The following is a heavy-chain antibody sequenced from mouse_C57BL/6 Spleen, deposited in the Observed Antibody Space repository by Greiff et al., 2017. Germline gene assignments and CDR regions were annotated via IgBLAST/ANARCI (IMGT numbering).Heavy chain of an antibody. Sequence: VQLQQPGAELVMPGASVKLSCKASGYTFTSYWMHWVKQRPGQGLEWIGEIDPSDSYTNYNQKFKGKSTLTVDKSSSTAYMQLSSLTSEDSAVYYCARGSNYPLWYFDVWGTGTTVTVSS. CDR1: GYTFTSYW. CDR2: IDPSDSYT. V-gene: IGHV1-69*01. CDR3: ARGSNYPLWYFDV. D-gene: IGHD2-5*01. J-gene: IGHJ1*03.